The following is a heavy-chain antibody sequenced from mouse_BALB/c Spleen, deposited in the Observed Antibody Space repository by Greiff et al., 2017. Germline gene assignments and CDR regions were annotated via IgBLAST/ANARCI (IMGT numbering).Heavy chain of an antibody. J-gene: IGHJ3*01. Sequence: QVQLQQSGAELAKPGASVKMSCKASGYTFTSYWMHWVKQRPGQGLEWIGYINPSTGYTEYNQKFKDKATLTADKSSSTAYMQLSSLTSEDSAVYYCARRGWAWFAYWGQGTLVTVSA. D-gene: IGHD3-3*01. CDR2: INPSTGYT. CDR3: ARRGWAWFAY. CDR1: GYTFTSYW. V-gene: IGHV1-7*01.